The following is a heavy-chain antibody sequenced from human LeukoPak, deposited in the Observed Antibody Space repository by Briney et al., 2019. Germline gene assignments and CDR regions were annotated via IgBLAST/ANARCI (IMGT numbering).Heavy chain of an antibody. D-gene: IGHD2-15*01. CDR2: ISNNGGYT. CDR1: GFTFSNYA. J-gene: IGHJ4*02. CDR3: AKQLGYCSDGSCYFPY. V-gene: IGHV3-23*01. Sequence: TGGSLRLSCAASGFTFSNYAMRWVRQAPGKGLEWVSAISNNGGYTYYADSVQGRFTISRDNSKSTLCLQMNSLRAEDTAVYYCAKQLGYCSDGSCYFPYWGQGTLVTVSS.